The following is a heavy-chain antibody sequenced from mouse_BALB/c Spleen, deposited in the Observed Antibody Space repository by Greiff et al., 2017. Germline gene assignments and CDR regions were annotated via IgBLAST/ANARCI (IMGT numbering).Heavy chain of an antibody. J-gene: IGHJ4*01. CDR2: ISSGGSYT. V-gene: IGHV5-9-4*01. CDR3: ARESTMITSYAMDY. Sequence: EVQRVESGGGLVKPGGSLKLSCAASGFTFSSYAMSWVRQSPEKRLEWVAEISSGGSYTYYPDTVTGRFTISRDNAKNTLYLEMSSLRSEDTAMYYCARESTMITSYAMDYWGQGTSVTVSS. CDR1: GFTFSSYA. D-gene: IGHD2-4*01.